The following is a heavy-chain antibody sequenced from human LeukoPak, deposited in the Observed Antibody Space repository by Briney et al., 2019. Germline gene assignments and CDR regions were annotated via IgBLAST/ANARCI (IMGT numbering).Heavy chain of an antibody. Sequence: GASVKVSCKASGYTLTSYAMNWVRQAPGQGLEWMGWINTNTGNPTYAQGFTGRFVFSLDTSVSTAYLQISSLKAEDTALYYCATLDSSPDYWGQGTLVTVSS. CDR3: ATLDSSPDY. CDR2: INTNTGNP. J-gene: IGHJ4*02. V-gene: IGHV7-4-1*02. D-gene: IGHD6-13*01. CDR1: GYTLTSYA.